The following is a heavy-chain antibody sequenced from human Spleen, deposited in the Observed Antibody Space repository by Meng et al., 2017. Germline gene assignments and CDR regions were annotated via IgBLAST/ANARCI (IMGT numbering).Heavy chain of an antibody. D-gene: IGHD2-21*01. J-gene: IGHJ4*02. CDR2: IYYSGST. CDR1: GGSIRSGDYY. Sequence: QVQLQESGPGLVEPLQTLSLTCTVSGGSIRSGDYYWTWIRQPPGKGLEWIAYIYYSGSTYYNPSLKSRVTISLDTSKNQFSLELTSVTAADTAVYYCASFDHIPRRNYFDYWGQGTLVTVSS. V-gene: IGHV4-30-4*01. CDR3: ASFDHIPRRNYFDY.